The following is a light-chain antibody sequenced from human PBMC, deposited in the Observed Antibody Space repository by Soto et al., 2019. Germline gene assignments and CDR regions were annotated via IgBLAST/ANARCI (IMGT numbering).Light chain of an antibody. CDR1: QSVRGSY. CDR2: DGS. V-gene: IGKV3-20*01. CDR3: QHYGSSPWT. J-gene: IGKJ1*01. Sequence: EIVLTQSPGTLSLSPGERATLSCRASQSVRGSYLAWYQQKPGQAPRLLIYDGSSRATGIPDRFSGSGSGTDVTLTVSRLEPEDFAVYYGQHYGSSPWTFGEGTKVEIK.